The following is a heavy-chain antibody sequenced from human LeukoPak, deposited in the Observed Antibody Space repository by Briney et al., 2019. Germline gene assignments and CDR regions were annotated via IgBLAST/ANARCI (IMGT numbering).Heavy chain of an antibody. CDR3: AGSSIAARLPDAFDI. CDR2: IYSGGST. V-gene: IGHV3-53*01. Sequence: GGSLRLSCAASGFTVSSNYMSWVRQAPGKGLEWVSVIYSGGSTYYADSVKGRFTISRDNSKNTLYLQMNSLRAEDTAVYYCAGSSIAARLPDAFDIWGQGTMVTVSS. J-gene: IGHJ3*02. CDR1: GFTVSSNY. D-gene: IGHD6-6*01.